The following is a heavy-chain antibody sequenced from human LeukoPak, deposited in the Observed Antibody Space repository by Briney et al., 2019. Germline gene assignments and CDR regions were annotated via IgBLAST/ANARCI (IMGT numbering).Heavy chain of an antibody. D-gene: IGHD2-21*02. CDR3: ARLHCGGDCYSPIWDY. CDR1: GGSISSSNW. V-gene: IGHV4-4*02. J-gene: IGHJ4*02. CDR2: IYHSGST. Sequence: SGTLSLTCAVSGGSISSSNWWSWVRQPPGKGLEWIGEIYHSGSTNYNPSLKSRVTISVDKSRNQFSLKLSSVTAADTAVYYCARLHCGGDCYSPIWDYWGQGTLVTVSS.